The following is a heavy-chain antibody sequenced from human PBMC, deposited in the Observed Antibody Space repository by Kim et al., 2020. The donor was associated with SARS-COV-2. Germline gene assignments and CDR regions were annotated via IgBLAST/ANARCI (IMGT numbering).Heavy chain of an antibody. Sequence: SETLSLTCTVSGASVTSDGYYWSWIRHHPEKGLEWIGYLYYSETTFYNPSLESRLTISMDTSKNQFSLILSSVTAADTAVYYCAGDYGNYILRHWGRGTL. CDR1: GASVTSDGYY. CDR3: AGDYGNYILRH. J-gene: IGHJ2*01. D-gene: IGHD4-17*01. V-gene: IGHV4-31*03. CDR2: LYYSETT.